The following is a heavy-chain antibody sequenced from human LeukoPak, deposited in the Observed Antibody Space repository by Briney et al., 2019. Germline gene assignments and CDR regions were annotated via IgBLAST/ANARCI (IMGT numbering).Heavy chain of an antibody. CDR2: IYYSGST. CDR1: GGSISSYY. CDR3: ARFWVGTYYYDSSGYYAFDY. J-gene: IGHJ4*02. Sequence: PSETLSLTCTVSGGSISSYYWSWIRQHPGKGLEWIGYIYYSGSTYYNPSLKSRVTISVDTSKNQFSLKLSSVTAADTAVYYCARFWVGTYYYDSSGYYAFDYWGQGTLVTVSS. V-gene: IGHV4-59*06. D-gene: IGHD3-22*01.